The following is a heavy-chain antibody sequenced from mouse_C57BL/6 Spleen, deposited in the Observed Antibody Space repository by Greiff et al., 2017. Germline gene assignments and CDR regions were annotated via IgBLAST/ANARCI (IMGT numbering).Heavy chain of an antibody. CDR2: FYPGSGSI. Sequence: QVQLKESGAELVKPGASVKLSCKASGYTFTEYTIHWVKQRSGQGLEWIGWFYPGSGSIKYNEKFKDKATLTADNSSSTVYMELSRLTSEDSAVYFCARHEDPSTGGGTWFADWGQGTLVTVSA. CDR3: ARHEDPSTGGGTWFAD. D-gene: IGHD4-1*02. CDR1: GYTFTEYT. V-gene: IGHV1-62-2*01. J-gene: IGHJ3*01.